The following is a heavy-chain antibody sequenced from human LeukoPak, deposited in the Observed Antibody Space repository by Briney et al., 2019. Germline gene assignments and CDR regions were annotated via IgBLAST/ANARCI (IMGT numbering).Heavy chain of an antibody. CDR2: IYYSGST. V-gene: IGHV4-59*08. CDR3: ARLAIRPYNWFDP. Sequence: SETLSHTCTVSGGSISSYYWSWIRQPPGRGLEWIGYIYYSGSTNYNPSLKSRVTISADTSKNQFSLKLSSVTAADTAVYYCARLAIRPYNWFDPWGQGTLVTVSS. CDR1: GGSISSYY. J-gene: IGHJ5*02. D-gene: IGHD2-2*02.